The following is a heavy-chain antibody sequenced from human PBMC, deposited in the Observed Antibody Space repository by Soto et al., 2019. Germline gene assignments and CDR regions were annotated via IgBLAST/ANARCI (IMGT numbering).Heavy chain of an antibody. V-gene: IGHV4-59*01. D-gene: IGHD3-10*01. J-gene: IGHJ4*02. Sequence: SETLSLTCTVSGGSISSYYWSWIRQPPGKGLEWIGYIYYSGSTNYNPSLKSRVTISVDTSKNQFSLKLSCVTAADTAVYYCARTYYYGSGSLYYFDYWGQVPLVTVSS. CDR1: GGSISSYY. CDR2: IYYSGST. CDR3: ARTYYYGSGSLYYFDY.